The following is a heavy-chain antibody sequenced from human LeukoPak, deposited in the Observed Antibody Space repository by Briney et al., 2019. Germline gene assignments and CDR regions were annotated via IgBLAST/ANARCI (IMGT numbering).Heavy chain of an antibody. V-gene: IGHV3-66*01. Sequence: TGGSLRLSCAASGFNVGSNYMNWVRQAPGMGLEWVSVIYDVDSIYYADSVKGRFTLSRDDSKNTMFLQMNNLTADDTAVYYCARDNTDIGWDGYFDLWGRGTLVTVSS. CDR3: ARDNTDIGWDGYFDL. CDR2: IYDVDSI. CDR1: GFNVGSNY. J-gene: IGHJ2*01. D-gene: IGHD1-26*01.